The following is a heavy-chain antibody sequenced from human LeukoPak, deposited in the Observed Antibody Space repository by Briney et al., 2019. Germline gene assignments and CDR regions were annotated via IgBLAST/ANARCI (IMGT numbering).Heavy chain of an antibody. D-gene: IGHD1-26*01. V-gene: IGHV3-23*01. CDR3: AKVSRQLPTFDY. CDR2: LTASGETT. Sequence: GGSLRLSCAASGFTFSIYAMSWVRQAPGKGLEWVSALTASGETTYYADSVKGRFTISRDNSKNTLYLQMNSLRAEDTAVYYCAKVSRQLPTFDYWGQGTLVTVSS. CDR1: GFTFSIYA. J-gene: IGHJ4*02.